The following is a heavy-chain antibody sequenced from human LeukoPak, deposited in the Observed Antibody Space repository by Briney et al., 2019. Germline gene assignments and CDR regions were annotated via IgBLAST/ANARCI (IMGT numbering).Heavy chain of an antibody. CDR2: ISAYNGNT. V-gene: IGHV1-18*04. D-gene: IGHD3-10*01. CDR1: GYTLTSYG. CDR3: ARAPFGWFGELSWFDP. Sequence: ASVKVSRKASGYTLTSYGISWVRQAPGQGLEWMGWISAYNGNTNYAQKLQGRVTMTTDTSTSTAYMELRSLRSDDTAVYYCARAPFGWFGELSWFDPWGQGTLVTVSS. J-gene: IGHJ5*02.